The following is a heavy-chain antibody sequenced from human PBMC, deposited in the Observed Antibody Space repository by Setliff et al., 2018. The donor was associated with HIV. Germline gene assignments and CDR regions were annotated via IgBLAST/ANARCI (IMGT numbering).Heavy chain of an antibody. CDR3: ATAGGRSWFDP. D-gene: IGHD3-16*01. V-gene: IGHV1-2*02. Sequence: ASVKVSCKISGYTFTDFWIHWVRQAPGQGLESMGWIDPDKGDTGYAHNFQGRVIMTRDTSTSTVYMELHWLTSDDTAVYYCATAGGRSWFDPWGPGTLVTVSS. CDR2: IDPDKGDT. CDR1: GYTFTDFW. J-gene: IGHJ5*02.